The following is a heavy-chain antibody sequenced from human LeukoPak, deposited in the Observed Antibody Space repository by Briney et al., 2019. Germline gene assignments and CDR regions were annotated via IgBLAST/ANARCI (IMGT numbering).Heavy chain of an antibody. V-gene: IGHV4-59*01. J-gene: IGHJ4*02. D-gene: IGHD3-3*01. CDR3: ARAHYDFWSGYFFYYFDY. CDR1: GGSFSGYY. CDR2: IYYSGST. Sequence: PSETLSLTCAVYGGSFSGYYWSWIRQPPGKGLEWIWYIYYSGSTNYNPSLKSRVTISVDTSKNQFSLKLSSVTAADTAVYYCARAHYDFWSGYFFYYFDYWGQGTLVTVSS.